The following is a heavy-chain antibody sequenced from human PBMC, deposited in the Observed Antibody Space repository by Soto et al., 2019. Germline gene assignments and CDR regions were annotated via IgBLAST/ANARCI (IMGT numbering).Heavy chain of an antibody. CDR1: GNGVPSTSAA. Sequence: SQTLSLTCAISGNGVPSTSAAWNGIRQSPSRALEWLGRTYYRSKWYNDYAVSVKSRITINPDTSKNQFSLQLNSVTPEDTAVYYCARDGYYDFWSGYYTGPYYFDYWGQGTLVTVSS. CDR3: ARDGYYDFWSGYYTGPYYFDY. J-gene: IGHJ4*02. D-gene: IGHD3-3*01. V-gene: IGHV6-1*01. CDR2: TYYRSKWYN.